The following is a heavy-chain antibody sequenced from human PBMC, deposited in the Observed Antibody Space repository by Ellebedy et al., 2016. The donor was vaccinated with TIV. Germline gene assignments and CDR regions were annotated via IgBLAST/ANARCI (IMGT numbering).Heavy chain of an antibody. CDR1: GVSIRTSTYY. J-gene: IGHJ4*02. CDR3: SRHSNYDYLWGTYRADFDY. V-gene: IGHV4-39*01. Sequence: MPSETLSLTCTVSGVSIRTSTYYWVWIRQPPGKGLERIGSFYYTGSTYYNPSLKSRVTMSVDTSKNQFSLKLRSVTAADTAVYYCSRHSNYDYLWGTYRADFDYWGQGTLVTVSS. CDR2: FYYTGST. D-gene: IGHD3-16*02.